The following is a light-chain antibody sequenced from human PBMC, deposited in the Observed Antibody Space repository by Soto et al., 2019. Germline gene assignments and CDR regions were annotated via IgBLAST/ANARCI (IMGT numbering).Light chain of an antibody. CDR3: QQYGSY. CDR2: GAS. CDR1: QSVSSSY. V-gene: IGKV3-20*01. J-gene: IGKJ3*01. Sequence: EIVLTQSPGTLSLYPGDRATLSCRASQSVSSSYLAWYQQRPGQAPRLLIYGASSRATGIPGRFSGSGSGTDFTLTISRLEPEDFAVYYCQQYGSYFGPGTKVAI.